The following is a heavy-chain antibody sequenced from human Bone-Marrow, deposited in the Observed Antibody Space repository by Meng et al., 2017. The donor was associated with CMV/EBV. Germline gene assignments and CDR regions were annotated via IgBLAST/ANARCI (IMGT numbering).Heavy chain of an antibody. Sequence: ASVKVSCKASGYTFTAHYFHWVRQAPGQGLEWMGWIHPHRGDTNYAQQFQGRVTLTRDTSINTGYMELTRLTSDDTAVYYCARDGDYWGQGTLVTVSS. J-gene: IGHJ4*02. V-gene: IGHV1-2*02. CDR2: IHPHRGDT. CDR3: ARDGDY. CDR1: GYTFTAHY.